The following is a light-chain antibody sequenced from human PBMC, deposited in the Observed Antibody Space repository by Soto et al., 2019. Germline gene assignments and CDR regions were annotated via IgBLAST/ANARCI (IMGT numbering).Light chain of an antibody. CDR3: QQFGSSPPWT. Sequence: EIVLTQSPGTLSLSPGERATLSCRASQSVSSNYLVWYQQKPGQPPRLLIYGASSRATGIPDRFSGSGPGTDFTLTISRLEPEDFALYYCQQFGSSPPWTFGQGTKVEIK. J-gene: IGKJ1*01. V-gene: IGKV3-20*01. CDR2: GAS. CDR1: QSVSSNY.